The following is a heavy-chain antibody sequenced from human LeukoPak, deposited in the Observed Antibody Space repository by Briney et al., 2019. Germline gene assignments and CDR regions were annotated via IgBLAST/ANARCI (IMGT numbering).Heavy chain of an antibody. CDR1: GFTFSSYA. Sequence: GRSLRLSRAASGFTFSSYAMHWVRQAPGKGLEWVAVISYDGSNKYYADSVKGRFTISRDNSKNTLYLQMNSLRAEDTAVYYCASGSGVGAAPDYWGQGTLVTVSS. J-gene: IGHJ4*02. D-gene: IGHD1-26*01. V-gene: IGHV3-30*04. CDR2: ISYDGSNK. CDR3: ASGSGVGAAPDY.